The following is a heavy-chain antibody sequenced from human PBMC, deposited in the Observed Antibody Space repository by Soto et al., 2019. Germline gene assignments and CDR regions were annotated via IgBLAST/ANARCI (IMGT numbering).Heavy chain of an antibody. V-gene: IGHV3-64D*08. CDR3: VKDWSV. CDR2: ITGNGGST. CDR1: GFTFSTYP. Sequence: GGSLRLSCSASGFTFSTYPLHWVRQAPGKGLEYVSAITGNGGSTYYADSVKGRFTISRDNSKNTLYLQMSSLRAEDTAVYYCVKDWSVWGQGTTVTVSS. D-gene: IGHD1-1*01. J-gene: IGHJ6*02.